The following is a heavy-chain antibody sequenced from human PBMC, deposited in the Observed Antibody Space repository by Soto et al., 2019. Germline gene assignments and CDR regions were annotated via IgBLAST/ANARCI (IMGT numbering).Heavy chain of an antibody. J-gene: IGHJ5*02. CDR3: AKGGPSSQWFDP. V-gene: IGHV4-59*01. Sequence: PSETLSLTCTVSGGSISSYYWSWIRQPPGKAPEWIGYIYYSGSTNYNPSLRSRVTISVDTSRNQFSLEMTSLTAADTAVYYCAKGGPSSQWFDPWGLGTLVTVSS. D-gene: IGHD6-13*01. CDR1: GGSISSYY. CDR2: IYYSGST.